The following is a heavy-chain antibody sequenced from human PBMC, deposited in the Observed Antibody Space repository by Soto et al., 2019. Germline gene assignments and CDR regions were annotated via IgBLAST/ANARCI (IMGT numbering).Heavy chain of an antibody. V-gene: IGHV1-69*13. CDR3: ASLARPIRLGYYYGMDV. D-gene: IGHD7-27*01. CDR2: IIPIFGTA. Sequence: ASVKVSCKASGGTFSSYAISWVRQAPGQGLEWMGGIIPIFGTANYAQKFQGRVTITADESTSTAYMELSSLRSEDTAVYYCASLARPIRLGYYYGMDVWGQGTTVTVSS. J-gene: IGHJ6*02. CDR1: GGTFSSYA.